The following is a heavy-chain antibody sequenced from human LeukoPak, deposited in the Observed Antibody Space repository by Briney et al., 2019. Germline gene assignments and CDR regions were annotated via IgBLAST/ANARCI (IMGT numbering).Heavy chain of an antibody. J-gene: IGHJ4*02. CDR2: INPNSGGT. CDR3: ARGHSDIWYSLGH. Sequence: ASVKDSCKPSGYTFTGYYILWVRQASGQGLEWVAWINPNSGGTKYSQQFQGRVTLTRDTSISTAYMELSRLTSDDTAVYYCARGHSDIWYSLGHWGQGTQVTVSA. V-gene: IGHV1-2*02. CDR1: GYTFTGYY. D-gene: IGHD1-26*01.